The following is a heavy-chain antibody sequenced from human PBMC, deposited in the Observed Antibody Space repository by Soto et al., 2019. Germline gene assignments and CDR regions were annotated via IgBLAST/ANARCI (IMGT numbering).Heavy chain of an antibody. D-gene: IGHD6-19*01. CDR1: GYTFTSYA. CDR2: INAGNGNT. Sequence: ASVKVSCKASGYTFTSYAMHWVRQAPGQRLEWMGWINAGNGNTKYSQKFQGRVTITRDTFASTAYMELSSLRSEDTAVYYCARDLAIPGYSSGWYDSGYWGQGTLVTVSS. CDR3: ARDLAIPGYSSGWYDSGY. J-gene: IGHJ4*02. V-gene: IGHV1-3*01.